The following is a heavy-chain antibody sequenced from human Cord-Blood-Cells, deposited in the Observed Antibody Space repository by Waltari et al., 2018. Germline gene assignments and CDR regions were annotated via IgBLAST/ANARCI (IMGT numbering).Heavy chain of an antibody. D-gene: IGHD3-10*01. J-gene: IGHJ6*02. CDR3: ARNKYGSGSYPLYYYYGMDV. CDR1: GGTFSSYA. V-gene: IGHV1-69*01. CDR2: IIPIFGTA. Sequence: QVQLVQSGAEVKKPGSSVKVSCKASGGTFSSYAISWVRQVPGQGLAWMGGIIPIFGTANYAQKFQGRGTITADESTSTAYMELSSLRSEDTAVYYCARNKYGSGSYPLYYYYGMDVWGQGTTVTVSS.